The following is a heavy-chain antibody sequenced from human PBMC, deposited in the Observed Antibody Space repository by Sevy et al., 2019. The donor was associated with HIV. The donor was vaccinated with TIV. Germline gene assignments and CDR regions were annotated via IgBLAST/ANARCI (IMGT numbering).Heavy chain of an antibody. CDR3: ARGRGTMVQGVTMDV. D-gene: IGHD3-10*01. CDR1: GFTFSSYD. V-gene: IGHV3-13*05. J-gene: IGHJ6*02. CDR2: IGTAGDP. Sequence: GGSLRLSCAASGFTFSSYDMHWVHQATGKGLEWVSAIGTAGDPYYPGSVKGRFTISRENAKNSLYLQMNSLRAGDTAVYYCARGRGTMVQGVTMDVWGQGTTVTVSS.